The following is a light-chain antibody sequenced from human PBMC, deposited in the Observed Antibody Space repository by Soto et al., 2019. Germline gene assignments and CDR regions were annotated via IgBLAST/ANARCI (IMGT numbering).Light chain of an antibody. Sequence: DIQMTQSPSTLSGSVGDRVTITCRASQTISSWLAWYQQKPGKAPKLLIYKASTLKSGVPSRFSGSGSGTEFTLTISNLQPDDFATYYCQQYESYSPWTFGQGTQGGYQ. CDR1: QTISSW. V-gene: IGKV1-5*03. J-gene: IGKJ1*01. CDR2: KAS. CDR3: QQYESYSPWT.